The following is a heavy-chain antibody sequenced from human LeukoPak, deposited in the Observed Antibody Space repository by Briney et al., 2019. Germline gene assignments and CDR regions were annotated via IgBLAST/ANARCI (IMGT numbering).Heavy chain of an antibody. D-gene: IGHD4-17*01. CDR3: AKDFQDDGDLSLDY. V-gene: IGHV3-30*18. J-gene: IGHJ4*02. CDR2: ISYDGSNK. CDR1: GFTFSRHG. Sequence: GRSLRLSCAPSGFTFSRHGMHWVRQAPGKGLEWVAVISYDGSNKYYADSVKGRFTISRDNSKNTLYLQMNSLRAEDTAVYYCAKDFQDDGDLSLDYWGQGTLVTVSS.